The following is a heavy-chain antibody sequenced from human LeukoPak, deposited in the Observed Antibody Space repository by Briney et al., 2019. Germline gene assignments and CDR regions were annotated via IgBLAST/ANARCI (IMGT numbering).Heavy chain of an antibody. CDR3: ARGGRVVPAARYFDY. Sequence: ASVTVSCKASGYTFTGYYMHWVRQAPGQGLEWMGWINPNSGGTNYAQKFQGRVTMTRDTSISTAYMELSRLRSDDTAVYYCARGGRVVPAARYFDYWGQGTLVTVSS. CDR2: INPNSGGT. V-gene: IGHV1-2*02. CDR1: GYTFTGYY. D-gene: IGHD2-2*01. J-gene: IGHJ4*02.